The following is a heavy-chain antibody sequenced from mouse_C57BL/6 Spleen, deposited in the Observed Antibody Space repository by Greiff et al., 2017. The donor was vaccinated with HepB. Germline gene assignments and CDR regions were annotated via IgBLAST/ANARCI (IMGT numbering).Heavy chain of an antibody. CDR2: IDPSDSYT. D-gene: IGHD1-1*01. Sequence: QVQLQQPGAELVKPGASVKLSCKASGYTFTSYLMQWVKQRPGQGLEWIGEIDPSDSYTNYNQKFKGKATLTVDTSSSTAYMQLSSLTSEDSAVYYCAKGRGSSHWYFDVWGTGTTVTVSS. V-gene: IGHV1-50*01. CDR3: AKGRGSSHWYFDV. CDR1: GYTFTSYL. J-gene: IGHJ1*03.